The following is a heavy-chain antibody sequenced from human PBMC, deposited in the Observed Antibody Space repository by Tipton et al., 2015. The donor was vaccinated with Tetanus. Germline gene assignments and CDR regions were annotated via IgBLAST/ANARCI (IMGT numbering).Heavy chain of an antibody. CDR3: ARAPNYYDRSGYHYYFDY. D-gene: IGHD3-22*01. CDR1: GFTFSSYA. J-gene: IGHJ4*02. V-gene: IGHV3-23*01. Sequence: LSLTCAASGFTFSSYAMSWVRQAPGKGLEWVSAISGVGGATYYADSVKGRFTISRDNSKNTLYLQMSSLRAEDTAVYYCARAPNYYDRSGYHYYFDYWGQGTLVTVSS. CDR2: ISGVGGAT.